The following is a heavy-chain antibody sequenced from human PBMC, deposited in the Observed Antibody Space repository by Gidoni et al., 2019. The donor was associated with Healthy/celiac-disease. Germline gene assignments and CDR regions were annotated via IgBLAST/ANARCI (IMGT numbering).Heavy chain of an antibody. V-gene: IGHV3-21*01. J-gene: IGHJ4*02. CDR3: AIPPGIAVAGTDY. CDR1: GVRFSSYS. CDR2: ISSSSSYI. Sequence: EGQRVGCGGGLVHAGGDLSSSRAASGVRFSSYSMNWVRQAPGKGLEWVSSISSSSSYIYYADSVKGRFTISRDNAKNSLYLQMNSLRAEDTAVYYCAIPPGIAVAGTDYWGQGTLVTVSS. D-gene: IGHD6-19*01.